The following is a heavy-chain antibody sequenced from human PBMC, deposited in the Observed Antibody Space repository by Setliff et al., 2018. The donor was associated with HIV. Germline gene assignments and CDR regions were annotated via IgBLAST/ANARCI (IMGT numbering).Heavy chain of an antibody. D-gene: IGHD6-19*01. CDR1: AFTFSDYW. V-gene: IGHV3-7*01. J-gene: IGHJ4*02. Sequence: PGGSLRLSCRASAFTFSDYWMSWVRQAPGKGLEWVANIKDSVKGRFTISRDNAKKSLYLQMNSLRAEDTAVYFCARDRDQGYSSGWPRDWGQGTLVTVSS. CDR3: ARDRDQGYSSGWPRD. CDR2: IK.